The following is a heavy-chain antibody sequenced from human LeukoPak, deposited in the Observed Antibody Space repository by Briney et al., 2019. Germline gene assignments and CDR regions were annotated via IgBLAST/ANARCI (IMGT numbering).Heavy chain of an antibody. CDR3: AKINYGDYGKINYYYYYMDV. V-gene: IGHV3-7*01. J-gene: IGHJ6*03. Sequence: GGSLRLSCAASGFTFNSYWMSWVRQAPGKGLEWVANINRDGSETYYVDSVKGRFTISRDNSKNTLYLQMNSLRAEDTAVYYCAKINYGDYGKINYYYYYMDVWGKGTTVTVSS. CDR2: INRDGSET. D-gene: IGHD4-17*01. CDR1: GFTFNSYW.